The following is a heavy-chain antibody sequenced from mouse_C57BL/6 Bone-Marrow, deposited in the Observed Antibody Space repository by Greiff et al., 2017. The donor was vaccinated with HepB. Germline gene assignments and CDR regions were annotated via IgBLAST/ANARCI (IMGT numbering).Heavy chain of an antibody. CDR3: ASPYGWYFDV. D-gene: IGHD1-1*01. J-gene: IGHJ1*03. CDR1: GYTFTSYW. V-gene: IGHV1-59*01. CDR2: IDPSDSYT. Sequence: VQLQQPGAELVRPGTSVKLSCKASGYTFTSYWMHWVKQRPGQSLEWIGVIDPSDSYTNYNLKFKGKATLTVDTSSSTAYMQLSSLTSEDSAFYDCASPYGWYFDVWGTGTTVTVSS.